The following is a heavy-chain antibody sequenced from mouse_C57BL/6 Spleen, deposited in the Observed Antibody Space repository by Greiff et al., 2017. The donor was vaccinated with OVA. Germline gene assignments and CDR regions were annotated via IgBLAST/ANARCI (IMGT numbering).Heavy chain of an antibody. CDR1: GFSLTSYA. CDR2: IWTGGGT. Sequence: QVQLKESGPGLVAPSQSLSITCTVSGFSLTSYAISWVRQPPGKGLEWLGVIWTGGGTNYNSALKSRLSISKDTSKSQVFLKMNSLQTDDTARDYCARNDYYYGSSYEYAMDYWGQGTSVTVSS. D-gene: IGHD1-1*01. J-gene: IGHJ4*01. V-gene: IGHV2-9-1*01. CDR3: ARNDYYYGSSYEYAMDY.